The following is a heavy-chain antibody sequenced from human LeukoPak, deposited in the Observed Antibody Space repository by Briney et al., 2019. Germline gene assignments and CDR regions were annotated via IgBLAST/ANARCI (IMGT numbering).Heavy chain of an antibody. CDR2: IYTSGST. D-gene: IGHD2-2*02. CDR3: ARGGGYCSSTSCYTLCCLDY. Sequence: SETLSLTCTVSGGSIRSYYWSWIRQPGGKGLEWIGRIYTSGSTNYNPSLKSRVTMSVDTSKNQFSLKLSSVTAADTAVYYCARGGGYCSSTSCYTLCCLDYWGQGTLVTVSS. V-gene: IGHV4-4*07. J-gene: IGHJ4*02. CDR1: GGSIRSYY.